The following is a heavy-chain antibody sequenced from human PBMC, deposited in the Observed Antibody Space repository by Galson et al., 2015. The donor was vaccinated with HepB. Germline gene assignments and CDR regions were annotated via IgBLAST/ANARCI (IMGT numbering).Heavy chain of an antibody. Sequence: SVKVSCKASGYTFTSYGISWVRQAPGQGLEWMGWISAYNGNTNYAQKLQGRVTMTTDTSTSTAYMELRSLRSDDTAVYYCARQYYYDSSGYYRDYYYYGMDVWGQGTTVTVSS. CDR1: GYTFTSYG. CDR2: ISAYNGNT. V-gene: IGHV1-18*01. J-gene: IGHJ6*02. D-gene: IGHD3-22*01. CDR3: ARQYYYDSSGYYRDYYYYGMDV.